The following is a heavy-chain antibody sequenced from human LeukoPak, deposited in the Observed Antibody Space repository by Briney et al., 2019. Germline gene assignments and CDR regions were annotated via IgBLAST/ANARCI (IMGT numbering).Heavy chain of an antibody. Sequence: PGGSLRLSCAASGFIFSSYAMSWVRQAPGMGLEWVSAIASGGSTYYADSVKGRFTISRDNSKNTLYLQMNSLRVEDAAVYYCTRGSSRTGYNCWGQGVLVTVSS. D-gene: IGHD3/OR15-3a*01. V-gene: IGHV3-23*01. CDR1: GFIFSSYA. CDR3: TRGSSRTGYNC. J-gene: IGHJ4*02. CDR2: IASGGST.